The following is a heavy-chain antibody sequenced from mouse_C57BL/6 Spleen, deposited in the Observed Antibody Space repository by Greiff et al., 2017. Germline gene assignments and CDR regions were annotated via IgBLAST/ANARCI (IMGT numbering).Heavy chain of an antibody. CDR3: ARYDYAMDY. Sequence: VHVKQSGPELVKPGASVKISCKASGYSFTGYYMNWVKQSPEKSLEWIGEINPSTGGTTYNQKFKAKATLTVDKSSSTAYMQLKSLTSEDPAVYYCARYDYAMDYWGQGTSVTVSS. CDR2: INPSTGGT. CDR1: GYSFTGYY. D-gene: IGHD2-3*01. J-gene: IGHJ4*01. V-gene: IGHV1-42*01.